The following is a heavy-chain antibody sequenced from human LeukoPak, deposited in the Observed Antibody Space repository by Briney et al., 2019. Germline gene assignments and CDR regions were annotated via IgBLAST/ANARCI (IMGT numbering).Heavy chain of an antibody. CDR2: IKTKRDGGTI. D-gene: IGHD3-10*01. V-gene: IGHV3-15*01. J-gene: IGHJ3*02. Sequence: PGGSLRLSCAASGFSVSRAWLSWVRQAPGKGLEWVGGIKTKRDGGTIDYAAPVKGRFTISGDESKDTVYLEMNELKTEDTAVYYCTRVQGGTYNTFDIWGQGTVVTMSS. CDR3: TRVQGGTYNTFDI. CDR1: GFSVSRAW.